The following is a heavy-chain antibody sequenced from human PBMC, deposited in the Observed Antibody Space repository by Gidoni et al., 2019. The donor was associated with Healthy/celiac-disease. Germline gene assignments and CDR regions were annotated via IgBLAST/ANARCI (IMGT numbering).Heavy chain of an antibody. CDR2: ISWNSSRI. CDR3: AKDANYYDSSGYYFDY. Sequence: EVQLVESGVGLVPPGRSLRLSSAASGFPFDDYAMHWVRQAPGKGLEWVSGISWNSSRIGYADSVKGRFTISRDNAKNSLYLQMNSLRAEDTALYYCAKDANYYDSSGYYFDYWGQGTLVTVSS. J-gene: IGHJ4*02. D-gene: IGHD3-22*01. V-gene: IGHV3-9*01. CDR1: GFPFDDYA.